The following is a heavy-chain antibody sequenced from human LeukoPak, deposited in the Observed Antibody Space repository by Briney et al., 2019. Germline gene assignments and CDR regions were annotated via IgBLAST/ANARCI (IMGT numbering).Heavy chain of an antibody. D-gene: IGHD6-6*01. CDR3: ARYSSSVGWFDP. J-gene: IGHJ5*02. CDR1: GGSIISYH. CDR2: IYYTGST. V-gene: IGHV4-59*04. Sequence: ASETLSLTCSVSGGSIISYHWSWIRQPPGKGLEWIGNIYYTGSTYYNPSLKSRVTISVDTSKNQFSLKLSSVTAADTAVYYCARYSSSVGWFDPWGQGTLVTVSS.